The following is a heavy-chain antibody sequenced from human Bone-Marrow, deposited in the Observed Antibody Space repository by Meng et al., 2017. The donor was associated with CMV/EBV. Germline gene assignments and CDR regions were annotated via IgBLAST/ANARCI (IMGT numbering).Heavy chain of an antibody. V-gene: IGHV3-23*01. Sequence: GGSLRLSCEPSRFSFSKYAMTWVRQAPGKRLEWVSSVTSDGTTHYAGSVKGRFTISRDNSKDTMFLQMNSLRAEDTAIYYCVTYDSSDVWGQGRMVTCSS. J-gene: IGHJ3*01. CDR1: RFSFSKYA. CDR2: VTSDGTT. CDR3: VTYDSSDV.